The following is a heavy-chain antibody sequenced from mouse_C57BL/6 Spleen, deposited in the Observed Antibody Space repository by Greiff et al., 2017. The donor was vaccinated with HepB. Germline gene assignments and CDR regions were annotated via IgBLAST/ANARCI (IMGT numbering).Heavy chain of an antibody. Sequence: EVKVVESGTVLARPGASVKMSCKTSGYTFTSYWMHWVTQRPGQGLEWIGAIYPGNSDTSYNQKFKGKAKLTAVTSASTAYMELSSLTNEDSAVYYCTRNIMNYASFDYWGQGTTLTVSS. V-gene: IGHV1-5*01. CDR3: TRNIMNYASFDY. D-gene: IGHD1-1*01. CDR1: GYTFTSYW. J-gene: IGHJ2*01. CDR2: IYPGNSDT.